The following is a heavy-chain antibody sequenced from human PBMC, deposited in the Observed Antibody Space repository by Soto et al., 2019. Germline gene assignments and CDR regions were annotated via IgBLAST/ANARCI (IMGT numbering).Heavy chain of an antibody. CDR1: GYTFTSYG. J-gene: IGHJ4*02. CDR3: ARHYRRGHLDY. CDR2: IHLNSGGT. D-gene: IGHD3-10*01. V-gene: IGHV1-2*02. Sequence: ASVKVSCKASGYTFTSYGISWVRQAPGHGLEWLGWIHLNSGGTNYAQSFQGRVTMTRDMSVSTVYMEMTGLSSDDTAVYYCARHYRRGHLDYWGQGTLVTVSS.